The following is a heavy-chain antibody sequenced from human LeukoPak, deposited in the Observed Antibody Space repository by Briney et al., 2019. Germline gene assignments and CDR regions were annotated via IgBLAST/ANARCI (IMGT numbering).Heavy chain of an antibody. CDR1: GYSFSTYW. Sequence: GESLKISCKASGYSFSTYWIGWVRQMPGKGLEWMGIIYPGDSETRYSPSFQGQVTISVDKSISTAYLQWSSLKASDTAVYYCATGGIYSSNFDYWGQGTLVTVSS. CDR2: IYPGDSET. D-gene: IGHD5-18*01. J-gene: IGHJ4*02. V-gene: IGHV5-51*01. CDR3: ATGGIYSSNFDY.